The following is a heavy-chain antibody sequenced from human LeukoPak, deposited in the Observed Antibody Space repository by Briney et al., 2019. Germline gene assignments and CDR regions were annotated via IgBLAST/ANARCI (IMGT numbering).Heavy chain of an antibody. CDR2: IYHSGST. Sequence: SETLSLTCTVSDYSISSGYYWGWIRQPPGKGLEWIGSIYHSGSTYYNPSLKSRVTISVDTSKNQFSLKLSSVTAADTAVYYCAGLNPSSGSYYDWGQGTLVTVSS. D-gene: IGHD1-26*01. CDR3: AGLNPSSGSYYD. J-gene: IGHJ4*02. V-gene: IGHV4-38-2*02. CDR1: DYSISSGYY.